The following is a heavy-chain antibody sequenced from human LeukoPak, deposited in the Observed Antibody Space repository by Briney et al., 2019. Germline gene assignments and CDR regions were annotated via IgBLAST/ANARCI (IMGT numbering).Heavy chain of an antibody. Sequence: GGSLRLSCAASGFTFSSYSMNWVRQAPGKGLEWVSSISSSSSYIYYADSVKGRFTISRDNAKNSLYLQMNSLRAEDTAVYYCARDDGDYVAYYFDYWGQGTLVTVSS. J-gene: IGHJ4*02. CDR3: ARDDGDYVAYYFDY. D-gene: IGHD4-17*01. CDR1: GFTFSSYS. CDR2: ISSSSSYI. V-gene: IGHV3-21*01.